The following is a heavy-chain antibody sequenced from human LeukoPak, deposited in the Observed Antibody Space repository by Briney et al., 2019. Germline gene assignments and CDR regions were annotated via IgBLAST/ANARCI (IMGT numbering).Heavy chain of an antibody. CDR3: ARVKTKRSYFDY. D-gene: IGHD2-8*01. Sequence: SETLSLTCTVSGGSISSYYWSWIRQPPGKGLEWIGYIYYSGSTNYNPSLKSRVTISVDTSKNQFSLKLSSVTAADTAVYYSARVKTKRSYFDYWGQGTLVTVSS. CDR2: IYYSGST. J-gene: IGHJ4*02. CDR1: GGSISSYY. V-gene: IGHV4-59*01.